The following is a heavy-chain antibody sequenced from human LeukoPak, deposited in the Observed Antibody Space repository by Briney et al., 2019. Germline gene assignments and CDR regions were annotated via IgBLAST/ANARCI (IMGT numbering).Heavy chain of an antibody. CDR2: ISAYNGNT. CDR1: GYTFTSYG. V-gene: IGHV1-18*01. J-gene: IGHJ5*02. CDR3: ARDNSVGETAWWFDP. Sequence: ASVKVSCKASGYTFTSYGISWVRQVPGQGLEWMGWISAYNGNTNYAQKLQGRVTMTTDTSTSTDYMELTSLTSDDTAVYYCARDNSVGETAWWFDPWGQGTLVTVSS. D-gene: IGHD1-26*01.